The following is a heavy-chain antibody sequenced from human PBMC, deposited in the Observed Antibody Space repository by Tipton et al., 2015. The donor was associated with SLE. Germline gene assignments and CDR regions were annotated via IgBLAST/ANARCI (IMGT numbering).Heavy chain of an antibody. Sequence: SLRLSCAASGFTFSHHALTWVRQAPGRGLEWVSSITGCGGNTYPADSVKGRFTISRDNSKNTLYLQMNSLRAEDTAVYYCATGDASRDYAYYLDVWGKGTTVTVSS. CDR2: ITGCGGNT. CDR1: GFTFSHHA. J-gene: IGHJ6*03. D-gene: IGHD4/OR15-4a*01. CDR3: ATGDASRDYAYYLDV. V-gene: IGHV3-23*01.